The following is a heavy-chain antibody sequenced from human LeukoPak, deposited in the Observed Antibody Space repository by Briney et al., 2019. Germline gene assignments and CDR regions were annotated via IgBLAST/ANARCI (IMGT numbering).Heavy chain of an antibody. CDR2: ISTSGEST. Sequence: GGSLRLSCAASGFTFSSYAMSRVRQAPGKGLEWVAAISTSGESTYYANSVKGRFAISRNNSQSTLFLQMNSLRAEDTAVYYCAKGRTRWVKEEYDYWGQGTLVTVSS. J-gene: IGHJ4*02. V-gene: IGHV3-23*01. CDR1: GFTFSSYA. CDR3: AKGRTRWVKEEYDY. D-gene: IGHD4-23*01.